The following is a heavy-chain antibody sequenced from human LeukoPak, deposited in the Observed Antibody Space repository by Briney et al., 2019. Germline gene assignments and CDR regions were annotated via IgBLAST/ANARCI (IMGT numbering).Heavy chain of an antibody. CDR2: ISSESTNI. CDR3: SRDGSGSGDV. Sequence: GSLRLSCAASGFNFNIYGMNWVRQAPGKGLEWVSSISSESTNIYYTDSVEGRFTIARDNAKNSLYLQMNSLIPEDTAVYYCSRDGSGSGDVWGQGTLVTVSS. CDR1: GFNFNIYG. V-gene: IGHV3-21*01. D-gene: IGHD2-21*02. J-gene: IGHJ4*02.